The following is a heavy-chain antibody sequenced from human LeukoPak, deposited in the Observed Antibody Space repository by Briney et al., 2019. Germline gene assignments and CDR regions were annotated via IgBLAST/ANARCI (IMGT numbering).Heavy chain of an antibody. CDR1: GFNVSEYY. Sequence: GGSLRLSCAASGFNVSEYYVTWVRQAPGKGLEWISYITRENWIYYSDSVKGRFTISRDHAKNSVYLEMNSLRADDTAVYYCARGLHLDSSGSLYYWGQGTLVTVSS. V-gene: IGHV3-69-1*01. J-gene: IGHJ4*02. CDR2: ITRENWI. CDR3: ARGLHLDSSGSLYY. D-gene: IGHD3-22*01.